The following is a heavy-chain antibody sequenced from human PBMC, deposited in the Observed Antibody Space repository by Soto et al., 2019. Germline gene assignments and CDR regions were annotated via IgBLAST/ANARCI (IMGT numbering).Heavy chain of an antibody. CDR3: ASLGVGDWANYYYYYGMDV. V-gene: IGHV3-23*01. CDR1: GFTFSVYA. Sequence: LRLSFAATGFTFSVYAMTWVRQAPGKGLEWVSAVTANGGSTYSADSVKGRFTISRDNSKNTLFLQMNSLRAEDTAVYYFASLGVGDWANYYYYYGMDVWGQGTTVTVSS. D-gene: IGHD2-21*02. J-gene: IGHJ6*02. CDR2: VTANGGST.